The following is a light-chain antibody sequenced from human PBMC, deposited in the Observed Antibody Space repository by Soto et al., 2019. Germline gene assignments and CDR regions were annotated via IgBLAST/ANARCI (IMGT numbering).Light chain of an antibody. Sequence: QSVLTQPPSVSEAPGLGVTISCSGSSSNIGGTNYAYWYQQLPGAAPKLLMHSNNLRPSGVPERISGSKSGTSASLAISGLRSEDEAVYYCASWDDRLGAVIFGGGTKLTVL. CDR2: SNN. V-gene: IGLV1-47*02. CDR3: ASWDDRLGAVI. J-gene: IGLJ2*01. CDR1: SSNIGGTNY.